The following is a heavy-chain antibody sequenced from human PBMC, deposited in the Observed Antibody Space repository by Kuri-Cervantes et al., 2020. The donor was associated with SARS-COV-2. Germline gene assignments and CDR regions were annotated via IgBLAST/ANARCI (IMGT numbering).Heavy chain of an antibody. V-gene: IGHV4-59*01. Sequence: SETLSLSCTVSGGSISSYYWSWIRQPPGKGLEWIGNIYYSGSTNYNPSLKSRVTISVDTSKNQFSLELSSVTAADTAVYYCARDKATVGNYYYYGMDVWGQGTTVTVSS. D-gene: IGHD4-11*01. CDR2: IYYSGST. CDR3: ARDKATVGNYYYYGMDV. J-gene: IGHJ6*02. CDR1: GGSISSYY.